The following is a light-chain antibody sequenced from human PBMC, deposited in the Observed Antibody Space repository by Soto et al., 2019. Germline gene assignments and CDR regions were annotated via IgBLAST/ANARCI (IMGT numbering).Light chain of an antibody. CDR2: KAS. J-gene: IGKJ1*01. Sequence: DVQMTQSPSTLSASVGDRVTITWRSSQSISSWLAWYQQKPGKAPKLLIYKASTLESGVPSNFSGSGSGTEFTLTISSLQHEDFATYYCQQYNSYPWTFGQGTKVDIK. CDR3: QQYNSYPWT. V-gene: IGKV1-5*03. CDR1: QSISSW.